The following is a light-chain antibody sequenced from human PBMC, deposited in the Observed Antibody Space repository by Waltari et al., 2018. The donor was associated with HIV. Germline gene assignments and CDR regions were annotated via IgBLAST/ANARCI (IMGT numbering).Light chain of an antibody. Sequence: SYGLTQPLSVSVALGQTATITCGGNNIGSKNVHWYQQKPGQAPLLIIYRDSNRPSGIPERFSGSNSGNTATLTISTAQPGDEADYYCQVWDISTASVFGTGTTVTVL. J-gene: IGLJ1*01. CDR3: QVWDISTASV. V-gene: IGLV3-9*01. CDR1: NIGSKN. CDR2: RDS.